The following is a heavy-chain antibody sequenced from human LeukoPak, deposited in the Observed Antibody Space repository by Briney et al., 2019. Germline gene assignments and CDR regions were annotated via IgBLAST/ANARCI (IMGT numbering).Heavy chain of an antibody. Sequence: SETLSLTCTVSGGSISSYYWSWIRQPPGKGLEWIGYIYYSGSTNYNPSLKSRVTISVDTSKNQFSLKLSSVTAADTAVYYCARDGAGGSYYDYWGQGTLVTVSS. CDR1: GGSISSYY. J-gene: IGHJ4*02. CDR3: ARDGAGGSYYDY. CDR2: IYYSGST. V-gene: IGHV4-59*12. D-gene: IGHD6-19*01.